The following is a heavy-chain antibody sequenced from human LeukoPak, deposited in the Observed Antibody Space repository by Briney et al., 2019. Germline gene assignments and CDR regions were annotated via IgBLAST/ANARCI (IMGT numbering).Heavy chain of an antibody. CDR2: IYPDDSDT. J-gene: IGHJ3*01. V-gene: IGHV5-51*01. D-gene: IGHD3-22*01. CDR1: GYRFNAYW. Sequence: GESLKISCKGSGYRFNAYWIAWVRQMPGTGLEWMGIIYPDDSDTRYSPSFQGQVTISADKSVRTAYLQWSSLKALDTAMYYCARPNITSYYDSRGYDAFDVWGQGTMVTVSS. CDR3: ARPNITSYYDSRGYDAFDV.